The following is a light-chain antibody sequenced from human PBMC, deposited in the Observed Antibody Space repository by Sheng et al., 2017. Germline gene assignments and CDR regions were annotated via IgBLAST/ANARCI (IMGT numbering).Light chain of an antibody. V-gene: IGKV1-5*03. CDR2: KAS. CDR3: QQYDSEIT. CDR1: QSISHW. Sequence: DIQMTQSPSTLSASLGDRVTITCRASQSISHWLAWYQQKPGKAPRLLIYKASTLESGVPSRFSGSGSGTEFTLTISSLQPDDFATYYCQQYDSEITFGQGTRLEIK. J-gene: IGKJ5*01.